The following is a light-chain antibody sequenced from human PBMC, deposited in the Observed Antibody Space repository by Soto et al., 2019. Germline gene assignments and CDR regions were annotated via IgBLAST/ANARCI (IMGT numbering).Light chain of an antibody. CDR3: TSYTSSSTLG. Sequence: QSALTQPASVSGSPVQSITISCTGTSSDVGTYNYVSWYQQHAGKVPKLMIYDVSNWPSGVSDRFSGSKSGNTASLTISGLQAEDEADYYCTSYTSSSTLGFGGGTKLTVL. CDR2: DVS. CDR1: SSDVGTYNY. J-gene: IGLJ2*01. V-gene: IGLV2-14*01.